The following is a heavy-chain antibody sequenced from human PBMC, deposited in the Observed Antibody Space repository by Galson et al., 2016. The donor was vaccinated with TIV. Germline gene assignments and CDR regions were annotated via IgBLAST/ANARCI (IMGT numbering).Heavy chain of an antibody. CDR2: IFRDGTNI. V-gene: IGHV3-74*03. CDR3: VRGARFHYFDS. J-gene: IGHJ4*02. Sequence: SLRLSCAGSGFTFDSDWMHWVRQAPGKGLEWVSRIFRDGTNIAYADSVKGRLRVSRNNAKNTVYLQMNSLRVEDTGVYYCVRGARFHYFDSWGRGTRVTVSS. CDR1: GFTFDSDW.